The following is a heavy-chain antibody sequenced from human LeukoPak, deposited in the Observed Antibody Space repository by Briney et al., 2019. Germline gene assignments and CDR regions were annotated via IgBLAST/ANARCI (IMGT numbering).Heavy chain of an antibody. J-gene: IGHJ4*02. Sequence: GGSLRLSCAASAFTFSSYAMSWVRPPPAKGLEWVSAISGSGTSTQYEASVKGRFTISRENSKNPLYLQMNSLNAQDTAVYYCAKAVSGWSPFDYWGQGTLVTVSS. CDR3: AKAVSGWSPFDY. CDR1: AFTFSSYA. V-gene: IGHV3-23*01. D-gene: IGHD6-19*01. CDR2: ISGSGTST.